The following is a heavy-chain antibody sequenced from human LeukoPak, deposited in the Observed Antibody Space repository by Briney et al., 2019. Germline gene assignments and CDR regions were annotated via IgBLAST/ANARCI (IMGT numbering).Heavy chain of an antibody. J-gene: IGHJ4*02. V-gene: IGHV4-61*02. CDR3: ARGYYDSSGYYYDYYFDY. CDR1: GGSISSGSYY. D-gene: IGHD3-22*01. CDR2: IYTSGST. Sequence: SQTLSLTCTVSGGSISSGSYYWSWIRQPAGKGLEWIGRIYTSGSTNYNPSLKSRVTISVDTSKNQFSLKLSSVTAADTAVYYCARGYYDSSGYYYDYYFDYWGQGTLVTVSS.